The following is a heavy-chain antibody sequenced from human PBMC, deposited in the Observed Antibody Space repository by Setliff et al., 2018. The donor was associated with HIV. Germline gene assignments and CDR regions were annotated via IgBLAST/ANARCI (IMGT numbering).Heavy chain of an antibody. J-gene: IGHJ2*01. V-gene: IGHV4-59*11. CDR3: ARGARSYFDL. Sequence: SETLSLTCTVSGGSISSHYWSWIRQPPGKGLEWIGYIYYSGSTNYNPSLKSRVTILVDTSKNQFSLKLPSVTPADTAVYYCARGARSYFDLWGRGTLVTVSS. CDR1: GGSISSHY. CDR2: IYYSGST.